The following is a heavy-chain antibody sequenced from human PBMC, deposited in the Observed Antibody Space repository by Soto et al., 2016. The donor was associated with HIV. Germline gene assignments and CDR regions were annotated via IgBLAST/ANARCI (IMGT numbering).Heavy chain of an antibody. CDR2: INTDGSST. CDR3: ARDSGSGRIDY. V-gene: IGHV3-74*01. J-gene: IGHJ4*03. D-gene: IGHD3-10*01. CDR1: GFTFSSFW. Sequence: EVQLVESGGGLVQPGGSLRLSCAASGFTFSSFWMHWVRQAPGKGLVWVSRINTDGSSTSYADSVKGRFTISRDNAKNTLYLQMNSLRAEDTAVYYCARDSGSGRIDYVGPGTLVTVSS.